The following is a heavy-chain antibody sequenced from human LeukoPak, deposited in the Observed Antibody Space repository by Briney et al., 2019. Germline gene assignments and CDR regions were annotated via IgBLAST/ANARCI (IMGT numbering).Heavy chain of an antibody. CDR1: GFTFSSYS. V-gene: IGHV3-48*01. D-gene: IGHD5-18*01. Sequence: GGSLRLSCAASGFTFSSYSVNWVRQAPGKGLEWVSYISSSSSTIYYADSVKGRFTISRDNAKNSLYLQMNSLRAEDTAVYYCARDTAMETYYYYYYMDVWGKGTTVTVSS. CDR3: ARDTAMETYYYYYYMDV. CDR2: ISSSSSTI. J-gene: IGHJ6*03.